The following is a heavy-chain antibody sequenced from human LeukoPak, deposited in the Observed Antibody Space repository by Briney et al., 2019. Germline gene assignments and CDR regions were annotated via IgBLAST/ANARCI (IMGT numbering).Heavy chain of an antibody. V-gene: IGHV1-46*01. CDR1: GYTFTGYN. Sequence: ASVKVSCNASGYTFTGYNIHLLCHAPGQGLEWMGIINPSGGTTSYAQKFQGRVSMTRDTSTSTVYMELSSLRTEDTAVYYCARGAEGERGHVWGYGRLDIWGQGTMVSVSS. CDR2: INPSGGTT. D-gene: IGHD3-10*01. CDR3: ARGAEGERGHVWGYGRLDI. J-gene: IGHJ3*02.